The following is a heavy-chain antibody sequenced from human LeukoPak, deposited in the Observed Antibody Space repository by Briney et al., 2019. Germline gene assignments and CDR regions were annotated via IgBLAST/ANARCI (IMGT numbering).Heavy chain of an antibody. CDR3: ARGHDGLDV. V-gene: IGHV3-11*01. Sequence: PGGSLRLSCAASGFTFSDYYISWIRQAPGKGLEWVSYIHPTGSSTYYADSVKGRFTISRDNTEKTLYLQMNNLRAEDTAVYYCARGHDGLDVWGQGTTVTVSS. J-gene: IGHJ6*02. CDR2: IHPTGSST. CDR1: GFTFSDYY.